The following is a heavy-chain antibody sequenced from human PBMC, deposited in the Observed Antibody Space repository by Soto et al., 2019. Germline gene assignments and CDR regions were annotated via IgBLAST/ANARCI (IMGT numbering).Heavy chain of an antibody. V-gene: IGHV1-69*13. CDR2: IIPIFGTA. J-gene: IGHJ6*02. CDR1: GGTFSSYA. CDR3: AGRFGELLGYYYYGMDV. D-gene: IGHD3-10*01. Sequence: GASVKVSCKASGGTFSSYAISWVRQAPGQGLEWMGGIIPIFGTANYAQKVKGRVTITADESTSTAYMEVSSLRSEYTAVYYSAGRFGELLGYYYYGMDVWGQGTTVTVSS.